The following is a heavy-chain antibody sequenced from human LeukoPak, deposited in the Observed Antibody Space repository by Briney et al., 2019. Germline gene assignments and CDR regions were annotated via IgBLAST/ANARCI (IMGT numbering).Heavy chain of an antibody. J-gene: IGHJ4*02. CDR3: ARLRWERGALDY. D-gene: IGHD1-26*01. CDR1: GYTFTGYF. CDR2: INPNNGDT. V-gene: IGHV1-2*02. Sequence: ASVKVPCKAAGYTFTGYFMDWVRQAPGQGLEWMGEINPNNGDTKFAQKFEGRVTMTRDTSITTAYMELSSLKSDDTAVYYCARLRWERGALDYWGQGTPVTVSS.